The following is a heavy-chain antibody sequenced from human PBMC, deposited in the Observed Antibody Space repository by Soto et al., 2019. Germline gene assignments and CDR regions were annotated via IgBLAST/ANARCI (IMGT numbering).Heavy chain of an antibody. Sequence: SETLTLTCTVSRGYVNTFHWSWVRQPAGKGLEWIVRLFPNGNTDYSPSLKSRVTLSVETSKNQISLTLTSVTSSDNFPIGIQLRSFDRCGQGLTVAVCS. CDR2: LFPNGNT. J-gene: IGHJ5*02. CDR1: RGYVNTFH. CDR3: QLRSFDR. D-gene: IGHD1-1*01. V-gene: IGHV4-4*07.